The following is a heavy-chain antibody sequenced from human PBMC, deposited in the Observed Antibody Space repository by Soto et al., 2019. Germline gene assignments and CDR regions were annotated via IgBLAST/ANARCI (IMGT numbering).Heavy chain of an antibody. CDR1: GYTFTSHG. CDR2: ISTFHGSI. V-gene: IGHV1-18*01. Sequence: QVQLVQSGGEVKKPGASVKVSCKAAGYTFTSHGISWVRQAPGQGLEWMGWISTFHGSINYAQKFQGRVTMTTDTSTSTAYMELRSLRSADTAVYSCARFYSSGWPRGYFDYWGQGTTVTV. D-gene: IGHD6-19*01. CDR3: ARFYSSGWPRGYFDY. J-gene: IGHJ4*02.